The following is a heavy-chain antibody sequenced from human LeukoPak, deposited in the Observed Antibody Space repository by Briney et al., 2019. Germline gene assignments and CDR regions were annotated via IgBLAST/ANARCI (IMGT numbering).Heavy chain of an antibody. Sequence: PGGSLRLSCAASGFTFSTYGMHCVRQAPGKGMEWVAFIRYDGSNKYYADSVKRRFTISRDNSKNTLYLQMNSLRAEDTAVYYCANRPTVAVAGMGKAFDIWGQGTMVTVPS. D-gene: IGHD6-19*01. J-gene: IGHJ3*02. V-gene: IGHV3-30*02. CDR2: IRYDGSNK. CDR1: GFTFSTYG. CDR3: ANRPTVAVAGMGKAFDI.